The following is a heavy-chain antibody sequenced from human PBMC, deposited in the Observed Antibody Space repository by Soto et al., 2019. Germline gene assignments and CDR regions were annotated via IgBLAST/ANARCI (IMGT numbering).Heavy chain of an antibody. V-gene: IGHV3-74*03. CDR3: AREPRASNGDYIISYYYYMDV. CDR1: GFAFTSYR. D-gene: IGHD4-17*01. Sequence: EVQLVESGGGLVQPGGSLRLSCVACGFAFTSYRMHWVRQAPGKGLVWVSRIKTDGSRTTYADSVKGRFTISRDNAKNTLYLQMNSLRAEDTAVYYCAREPRASNGDYIISYYYYMDVWGTGTTVTVSS. J-gene: IGHJ6*03. CDR2: IKTDGSRT.